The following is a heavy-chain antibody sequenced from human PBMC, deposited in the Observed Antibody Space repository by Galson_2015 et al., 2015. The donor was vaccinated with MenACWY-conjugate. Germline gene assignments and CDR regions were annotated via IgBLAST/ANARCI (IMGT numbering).Heavy chain of an antibody. Sequence: SVKASCKAFGGAFSSYTLSWVRQAPGQGLEWMGKIIPILGIPDYAQKFQGRVTLSADRSTSTAYMELSSLRSEDTAVYYCASVGDSRRATVNYYYGMDVWGQGTTVTVSS. CDR2: IIPILGIP. CDR3: ASVGDSRRATVNYYYGMDV. D-gene: IGHD3-22*01. V-gene: IGHV1-69*02. CDR1: GGAFSSYT. J-gene: IGHJ6*02.